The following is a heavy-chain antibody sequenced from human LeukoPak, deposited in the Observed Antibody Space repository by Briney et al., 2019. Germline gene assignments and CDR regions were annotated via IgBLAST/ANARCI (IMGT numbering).Heavy chain of an antibody. V-gene: IGHV3-53*01. CDR3: TRGGGGSFPHY. CDR1: GFTVSSNF. Sequence: GGSLPLSCAASGFTVSSNFLSWVRQPPGKGLEWVSDIYSGGSTYYADSVKGRFTISRDNSKNTLYLQMNSLRAEDTAVYYCTRGGGGSFPHYWGQGTLVTVPS. J-gene: IGHJ4*02. CDR2: IYSGGST. D-gene: IGHD2-21*01.